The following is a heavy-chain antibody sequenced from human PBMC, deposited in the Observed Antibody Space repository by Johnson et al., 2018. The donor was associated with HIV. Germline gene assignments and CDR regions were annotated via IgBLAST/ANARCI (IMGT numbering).Heavy chain of an antibody. CDR3: AKARMGARGGAFDI. CDR1: GFTFSSYG. D-gene: IGHD1-26*01. J-gene: IGHJ3*02. V-gene: IGHV3-30*18. Sequence: QVQLVESGGGVVQPGGSLRLSCAASGFTFSSYGMHWVRQAPGKGLDWVAVISYDGSNNYYAESVKSRLTISRDNSKNTLYLHMNSLRAEDTAVYYCAKARMGARGGAFDIWGQGTMVTVSS. CDR2: ISYDGSNN.